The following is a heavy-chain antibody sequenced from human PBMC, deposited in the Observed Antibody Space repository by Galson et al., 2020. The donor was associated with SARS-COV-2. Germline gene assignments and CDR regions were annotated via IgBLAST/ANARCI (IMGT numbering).Heavy chain of an antibody. J-gene: IGHJ6*02. V-gene: IGHV3-23*01. CDR2: LNKNGGST. CDR1: GFTFSSYA. D-gene: IGHD2-15*01. Sequence: GESLKISCAASGFTFSSYAMSWVRQAPGKGLEWVSVLNKNGGSTYYGDSVKGRFTISRDNSKNTLYLQMDSLRAEDTAVYYCAKCEKVAIGTYCSGSVCHYYYYYYAMDVWGHGTTVTVSS. CDR3: AKCEKVAIGTYCSGSVCHYYYYYYAMDV.